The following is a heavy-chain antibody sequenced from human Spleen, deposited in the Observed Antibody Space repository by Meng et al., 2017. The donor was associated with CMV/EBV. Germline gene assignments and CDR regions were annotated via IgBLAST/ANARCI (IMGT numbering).Heavy chain of an antibody. CDR3: AKDCGYASPSPEYCFDY. D-gene: IGHD2-15*01. Sequence: GESLKISCAASGFTFSDYYMNWVRQAPGKGLEWVSSITSSSTIYYADSVKGRFTISRDNAKNSLYLQMNNLRTEDTALYYCAKDCGYASPSPEYCFDYWGQGTLVTVS. J-gene: IGHJ4*02. V-gene: IGHV3-69-1*01. CDR2: ITSSSTI. CDR1: GFTFSDYY.